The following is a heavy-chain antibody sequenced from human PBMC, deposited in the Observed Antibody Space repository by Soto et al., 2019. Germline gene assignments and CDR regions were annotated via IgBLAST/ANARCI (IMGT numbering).Heavy chain of an antibody. D-gene: IGHD6-13*01. CDR1: GYTFTGYY. Sequence: ASVKVSCKASGYTFTGYYMHWVRQAPGQGLEWMGWINPNSGGTNYAQKFQGWVTMTRDTSIRTAYMELSRLRSDDTAVYYCARDLQALYSRYGYYYGMDVWGQGTTVTVSS. CDR2: INPNSGGT. J-gene: IGHJ6*02. V-gene: IGHV1-2*04. CDR3: ARDLQALYSRYGYYYGMDV.